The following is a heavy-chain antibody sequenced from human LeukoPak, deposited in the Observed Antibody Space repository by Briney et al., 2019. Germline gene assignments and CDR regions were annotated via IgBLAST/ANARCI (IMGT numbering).Heavy chain of an antibody. J-gene: IGHJ4*02. CDR3: ASQPGSSDY. V-gene: IGHV3-21*01. CDR1: GFTFGSYS. CDR2: ISSSSSYI. D-gene: IGHD1-26*01. Sequence: KSGGSLRLSCAASGFTFGSYSMNWLRQAPGKGLEWVSSISSSSSYIYYADSVKGRFTISRDNAKNSLYLQLNSLRAEDTAVYYCASQPGSSDYWGQGTLVTVSS.